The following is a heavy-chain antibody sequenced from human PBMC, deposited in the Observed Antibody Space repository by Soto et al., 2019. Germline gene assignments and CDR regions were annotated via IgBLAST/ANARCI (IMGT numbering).Heavy chain of an antibody. Sequence: LSLTCAVYGGSFSGYYWSGIRQPPGKGLERIGEINHSGSTNYNPSLKSRVTISVDTSKNQFSLKLSSVTAADTAVYYCARGRYGSGSHWTKNLFYFLGQRTLV. CDR3: ARGRYGSGSHWTKNLFYF. D-gene: IGHD3-10*01. CDR2: INHSGST. CDR1: GGSFSGYY. J-gene: IGHJ4*02. V-gene: IGHV4-34*01.